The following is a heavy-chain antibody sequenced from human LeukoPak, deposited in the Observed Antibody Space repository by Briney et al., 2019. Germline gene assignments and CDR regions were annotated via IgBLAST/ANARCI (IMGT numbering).Heavy chain of an antibody. D-gene: IGHD6-13*01. CDR3: ARDSGSFFPYYYVDV. V-gene: IGHV4-4*07. Sequence: SETLSLTCTVSGGSISSYYWSWIRQPAGKGLEWIGRIYTSGSTNYNPSLKSRVTMSVDTSKNQFSLKLSSVTAADTAVYYCARDSGSFFPYYYVDVWGKGTTVTVSS. CDR1: GGSISSYY. CDR2: IYTSGST. J-gene: IGHJ6*03.